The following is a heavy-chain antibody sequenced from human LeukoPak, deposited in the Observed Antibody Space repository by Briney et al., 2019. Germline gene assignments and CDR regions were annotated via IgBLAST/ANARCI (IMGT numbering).Heavy chain of an antibody. CDR3: ARDFVDTVMVVDY. V-gene: IGHV1-18*01. CDR2: ISAYNGNT. J-gene: IGHJ4*02. D-gene: IGHD5-18*01. Sequence: ASVKVSCKASGYTFTSYGISWVRQAPGQGLEWMGWISAYNGNTNYAQKFQDRVTMTTDTPTSTAYMELRSLSSDDTAVYYCARDFVDTVMVVDYWGQGTLVTVSS. CDR1: GYTFTSYG.